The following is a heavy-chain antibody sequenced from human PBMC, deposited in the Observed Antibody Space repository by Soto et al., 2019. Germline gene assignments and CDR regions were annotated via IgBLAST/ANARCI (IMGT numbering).Heavy chain of an antibody. CDR1: GYTFTKYA. D-gene: IGHD2-15*01. CDR2: INAGSGNT. Sequence: QVQLVQSGAEVKRPGASVKLSCKASGYTFTKYAIHWVRQAPGQGLEWMGWINAGSGNTKYSQNFQGRVTTTRDTSASTAHMELSSLRSEDTAVYYCARGEGYCSGGICYRWFDPWGQGSLVTVSS. V-gene: IGHV1-3*01. CDR3: ARGEGYCSGGICYRWFDP. J-gene: IGHJ5*02.